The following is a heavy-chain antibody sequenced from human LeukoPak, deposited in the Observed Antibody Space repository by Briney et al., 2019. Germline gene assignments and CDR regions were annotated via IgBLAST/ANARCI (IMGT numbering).Heavy chain of an antibody. J-gene: IGHJ5*02. Sequence: PGGSLRLSCAASGFTFSSYEMNWVRQAPGKGLEWVSSISSSSSYIYYADSVKGRFTISRDNAKNSLYLQMNSLRAEDTAVYYCARDLRAVAGPNWFDPWGQGTLVTVSS. CDR3: ARDLRAVAGPNWFDP. V-gene: IGHV3-21*01. CDR2: ISSSSSYI. D-gene: IGHD6-19*01. CDR1: GFTFSSYE.